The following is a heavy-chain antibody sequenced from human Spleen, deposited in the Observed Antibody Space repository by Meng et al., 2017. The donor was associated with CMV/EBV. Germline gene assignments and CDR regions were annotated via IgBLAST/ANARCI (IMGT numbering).Heavy chain of an antibody. CDR3: ARARGDFETIDY. Sequence: QVQLTRFGAWVQEPWASVMVALKVSGSTLTELSMPWVRQAPGKGLEWMGGFDPEDGETIYAQKFQGRVTITADESMSTAYMELSSLRSEDTAVYYCARARGDFETIDYWGQGSLVTVSS. D-gene: IGHD3-10*01. V-gene: IGHV1-24*01. J-gene: IGHJ4*02. CDR1: GSTLTELS. CDR2: FDPEDGET.